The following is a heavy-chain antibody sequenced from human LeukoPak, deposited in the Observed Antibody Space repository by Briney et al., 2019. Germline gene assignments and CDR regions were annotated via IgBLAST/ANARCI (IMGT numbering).Heavy chain of an antibody. CDR1: GFTFTSYS. CDR2: ISRSGNNI. J-gene: IGHJ6*03. V-gene: IGHV3-21*01. D-gene: IGHD6-13*01. Sequence: PGGSLRLSCEASGFTFTSYSMTWVRQSPGKGLEWVSSISRSGNNIYYADSVKGRFTISRDNAKNSLYLQMNSLRAEDTAVYYCARGAAGYYYYYYMDVWGKGTTVTISS. CDR3: ARGAAGYYYYYYMDV.